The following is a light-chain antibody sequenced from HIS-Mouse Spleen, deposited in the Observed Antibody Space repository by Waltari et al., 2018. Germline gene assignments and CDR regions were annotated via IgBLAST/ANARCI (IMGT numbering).Light chain of an antibody. J-gene: IGKJ1*01. CDR3: QQYGSSPET. Sequence: ELVLTQYPGTLSLSPGERATLSCRASQSASSSYLAWYQQKPGQAPRLLIYGASSSATGIPDRFSGSGSGTDFTLTISRLEPEDFAVYYCQQYGSSPETFGQGTKVEIK. CDR2: GAS. CDR1: QSASSSY. V-gene: IGKV3-20*01.